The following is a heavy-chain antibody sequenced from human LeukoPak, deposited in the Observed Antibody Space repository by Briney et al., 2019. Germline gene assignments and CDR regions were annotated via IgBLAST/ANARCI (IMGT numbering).Heavy chain of an antibody. Sequence: GGSLRLSCAASGFTFSSYAMHWVRQAPGKGLEWVAVISYDGSNKYYADSVKGRFTISRDNSKNTLYLQMNSLRAEDTAVYYRARDSYYYYMDVWGKGTTVTVSS. CDR1: GFTFSSYA. CDR3: ARDSYYYYMDV. V-gene: IGHV3-30*01. J-gene: IGHJ6*03. CDR2: ISYDGSNK.